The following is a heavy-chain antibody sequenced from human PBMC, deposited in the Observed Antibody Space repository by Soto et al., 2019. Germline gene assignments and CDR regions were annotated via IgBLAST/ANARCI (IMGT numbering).Heavy chain of an antibody. V-gene: IGHV1-18*01. CDR2: ISAYNANA. CDR1: GYTFRNFG. J-gene: IGHJ4*02. CDR3: ARENSYFDY. Sequence: QIQLLQSGAEVKKPGASVKVTCKASGYTFRNFGISWGRQAPGRGLEWMGWISAYNANANYAQKFQGRLTMTADTSTSTAYMELRSLRSDDTAVYYCARENSYFDYWGQGTLVTVSS.